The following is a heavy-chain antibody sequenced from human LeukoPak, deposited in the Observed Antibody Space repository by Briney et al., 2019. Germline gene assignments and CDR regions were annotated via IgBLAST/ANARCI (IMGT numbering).Heavy chain of an antibody. Sequence: GGSLRLSCAASGFTFSSYAMSWVRQAPGKGLEWVSAISGSGGSTYYADSVKGRFTISRDNSKNSLYLQMNSLRAEDTALYYCAKDRSSGGRRYFDCMDVWGKGTTVTVSS. CDR1: GFTFSSYA. D-gene: IGHD3-9*01. CDR2: ISGSGGST. CDR3: AKDRSSGGRRYFDCMDV. J-gene: IGHJ6*04. V-gene: IGHV3-23*01.